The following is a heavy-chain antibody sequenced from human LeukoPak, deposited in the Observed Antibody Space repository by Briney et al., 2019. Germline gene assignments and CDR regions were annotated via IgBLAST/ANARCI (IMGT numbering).Heavy chain of an antibody. V-gene: IGHV4-59*01. CDR3: AREDPQTTVPEGMDV. J-gene: IGHJ6*02. D-gene: IGHD4-17*01. Sequence: PSETLSLTCTVSGGSISRYYWSWIRQSPGKGLEWLGYIHYSGTTNYNPSLKSRVTISVDTSKNQFSLKLSSVTAADTAVYYCAREDPQTTVPEGMDVWGQGTTVTVSS. CDR2: IHYSGTT. CDR1: GGSISRYY.